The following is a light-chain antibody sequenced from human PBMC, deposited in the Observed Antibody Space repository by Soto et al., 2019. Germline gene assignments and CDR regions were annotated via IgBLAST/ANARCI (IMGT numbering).Light chain of an antibody. V-gene: IGLV2-14*03. J-gene: IGLJ1*01. Sequence: QSALTQPASVSGSPGQSITISCTGTSSDVGGYNYVSWYQQHPGKAPKLMIYDFNSRPSGVSNRFSGSKSGNTASLTISGLQAEDEADYYCSSYTISGTRVFGAGTKLT. CDR2: DFN. CDR3: SSYTISGTRV. CDR1: SSDVGGYNY.